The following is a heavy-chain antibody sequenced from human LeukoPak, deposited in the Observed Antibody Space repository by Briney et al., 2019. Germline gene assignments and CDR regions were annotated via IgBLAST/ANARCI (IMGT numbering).Heavy chain of an antibody. J-gene: IGHJ6*02. V-gene: IGHV3-11*01. CDR2: ISSSGSTI. Sequence: GGSLRLSCAASGFTFSDYYMSWIRQAPGKGLEWVSYISSSGSTIYYAYSVKGRFTISRDNAKNSLYLQMNSLRAEDTAVYYCAREEYQLRGHYYYYYGMDVWGQGTTVTVSS. CDR1: GFTFSDYY. CDR3: AREEYQLRGHYYYYYGMDV. D-gene: IGHD2-2*01.